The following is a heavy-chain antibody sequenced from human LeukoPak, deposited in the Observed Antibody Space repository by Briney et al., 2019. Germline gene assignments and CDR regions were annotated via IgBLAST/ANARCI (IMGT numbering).Heavy chain of an antibody. Sequence: ASVKVSCKASGYTFVGYYLHWVRQAPGPGLEWMAWIDPYTGNTHYAQKFQGRITVTRDTSISTTYMELSWLTSDDTALYYCAREYSASEHWGQGTLVTVSS. CDR1: GYTFVGYY. D-gene: IGHD5-12*01. CDR2: IDPYTGNT. CDR3: AREYSASEH. V-gene: IGHV1-2*02. J-gene: IGHJ1*01.